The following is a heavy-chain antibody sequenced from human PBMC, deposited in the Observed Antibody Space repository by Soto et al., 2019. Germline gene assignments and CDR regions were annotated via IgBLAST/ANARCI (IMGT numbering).Heavy chain of an antibody. D-gene: IGHD3-10*02. CDR1: GGSLSSGAYY. V-gene: IGHV4-31*03. Sequence: PSETLSLTCTASGGSLSSGAYYWTWIRQRPAQGLEWIGYISYSGGTYYSPSLKTRLSISLDTSMNQFSLTLSSVTAAVTALYYCASTRLSSVYVFHNWGQVTVVTVSS. J-gene: IGHJ3*02. CDR3: ASTRLSSVYVFHN. CDR2: ISYSGGT.